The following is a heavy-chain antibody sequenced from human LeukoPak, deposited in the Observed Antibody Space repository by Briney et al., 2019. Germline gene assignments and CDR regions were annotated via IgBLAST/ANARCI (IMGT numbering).Heavy chain of an antibody. V-gene: IGHV3-11*01. CDR2: ISSSGSTI. CDR1: GFTFSDYY. J-gene: IGHJ6*02. CDR3: ARARSRGYYYYYGMDV. D-gene: IGHD3-10*01. Sequence: GGSLRLSCAASGFTFSDYYMSWIRQAPGKGLEWVSYISSSGSTIYYADSVKGRFTISRDNAKNSLYLQMNSLRAEDTAVYYCARARSRGYYYYYGMDVWGQGTTVTVSS.